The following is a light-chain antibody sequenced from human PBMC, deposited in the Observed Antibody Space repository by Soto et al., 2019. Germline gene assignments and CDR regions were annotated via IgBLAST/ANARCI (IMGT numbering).Light chain of an antibody. Sequence: ENVLTQSPDTLSLSPGERATLSCRASQTIASNYFAWYQQKPGQAPRLLMYDATIRATGIPDRFSGSGSGTDFTLTISRLEPEDFAVYYCQQYVSLPWTFGQGTKVEIK. V-gene: IGKV3-20*01. CDR2: DAT. CDR1: QTIASNY. CDR3: QQYVSLPWT. J-gene: IGKJ1*01.